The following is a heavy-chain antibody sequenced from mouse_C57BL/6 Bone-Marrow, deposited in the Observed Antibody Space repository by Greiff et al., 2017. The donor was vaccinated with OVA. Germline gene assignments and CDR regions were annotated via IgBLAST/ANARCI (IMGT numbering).Heavy chain of an antibody. V-gene: IGHV1-18*01. CDR3: ARCIPYWYFDV. Sequence: EVKLQESGPELVKPGASVKIPCKASGYTFTDYNMDWVKQSHGKSLEWIGDINPNNGGTIYNQKFKGKATLTVDKSSSTAYMELRSLTSEDTAVYYCARCIPYWYFDVWGTGTTVTVSS. CDR1: GYTFTDYN. J-gene: IGHJ1*03. CDR2: INPNNGGT.